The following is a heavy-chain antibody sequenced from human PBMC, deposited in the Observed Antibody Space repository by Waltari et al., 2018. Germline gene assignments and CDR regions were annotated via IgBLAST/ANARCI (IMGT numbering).Heavy chain of an antibody. Sequence: EVQLVESGGGLVQPGGSLRLSCAASGFTVSSNFMSWVRQAPGKGLELVAVSYIGGSGYYAVSVNGRFTISRDYSKNTVYLQMNSLRAEDTAVYYCARDTSGTKGAFDYWGQGTLVTVSS. CDR2: SYIGGSG. CDR3: ARDTSGTKGAFDY. V-gene: IGHV3-66*01. CDR1: GFTVSSNF. J-gene: IGHJ4*02. D-gene: IGHD3-10*01.